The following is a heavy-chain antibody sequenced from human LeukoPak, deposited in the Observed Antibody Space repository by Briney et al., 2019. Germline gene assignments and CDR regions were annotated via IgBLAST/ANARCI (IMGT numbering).Heavy chain of an antibody. CDR1: GGSFSGYY. D-gene: IGHD3-3*01. CDR3: ARVLGRTYYDFWSGYLGSVGWFDP. J-gene: IGHJ5*02. V-gene: IGHV4-34*01. Sequence: SETLSLTCAVYGGSFSGYYWSWIRQPPGKGLEWIGEINHSGSTNYNPSLKSRVTISVDTSKNQFSLKPSSVTAADTAVYYCARVLGRTYYDFWSGYLGSVGWFDPWGQGTLVTVSS. CDR2: INHSGST.